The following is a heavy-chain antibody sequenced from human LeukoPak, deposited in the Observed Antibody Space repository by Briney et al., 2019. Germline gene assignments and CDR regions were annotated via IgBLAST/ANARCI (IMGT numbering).Heavy chain of an antibody. V-gene: IGHV3-23*01. CDR3: AKPSSSGWSTQFDY. J-gene: IGHJ4*02. CDR1: GFTFSSYG. Sequence: SGGSLRLSCAASGFTFSSYGMSWVRQAPGKGLEWVSAISGSGGSTYYADSVKGRFTISRDNSKNTLYLQMNSLRAEDTAVYYCAKPSSSGWSTQFDYWGQGTLVTVSS. D-gene: IGHD6-19*01. CDR2: ISGSGGST.